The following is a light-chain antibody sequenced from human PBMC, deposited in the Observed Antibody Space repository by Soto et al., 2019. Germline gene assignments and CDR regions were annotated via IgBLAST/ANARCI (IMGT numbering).Light chain of an antibody. J-gene: IGKJ4*01. CDR1: QDINSY. Sequence: DVQMTQSPSSLSASVGDRVTITCRASQDINSYLAWYQQKPGNAPKSLIYAASSLQTGVPSRFSGSESGTDFTLTISNLQPEDSATDYCQKYNISPLTFGGGPKVEIK. CDR3: QKYNISPLT. V-gene: IGKV1D-16*01. CDR2: AAS.